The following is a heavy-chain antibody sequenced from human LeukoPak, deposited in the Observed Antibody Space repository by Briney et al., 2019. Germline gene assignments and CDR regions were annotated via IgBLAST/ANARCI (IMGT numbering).Heavy chain of an antibody. J-gene: IGHJ3*02. CDR3: ARSGEMYHDVLTGYGAFNI. CDR2: ISSVSTYI. Sequence: GGSLRLSCAASGFTFSNYNMDWVRQAPGKGLQWVSSISSVSTYIHYADSVKGRFTISRDNAENSLYLQMNSLRTEDTAVYYCARSGEMYHDVLTGYGAFNIWGQGTMVTVSS. D-gene: IGHD3-9*01. V-gene: IGHV3-21*01. CDR1: GFTFSNYN.